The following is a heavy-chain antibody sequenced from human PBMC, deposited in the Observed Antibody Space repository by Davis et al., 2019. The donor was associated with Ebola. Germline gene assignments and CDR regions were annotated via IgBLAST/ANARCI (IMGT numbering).Heavy chain of an antibody. CDR2: IKSKTDGGTT. J-gene: IGHJ4*02. D-gene: IGHD5-18*01. CDR1: GFTFNNAW. Sequence: PGGSLRLSCAASGFTFNNAWMNWVRQAPGKGLEWVGRIKSKTDGGTTDDAAPVKGRFTISRDDSKNTLYLQMNSLKTEDTAVYYCTTSLNTAMADFDYWGQGTLVTVSS. CDR3: TTSLNTAMADFDY. V-gene: IGHV3-15*07.